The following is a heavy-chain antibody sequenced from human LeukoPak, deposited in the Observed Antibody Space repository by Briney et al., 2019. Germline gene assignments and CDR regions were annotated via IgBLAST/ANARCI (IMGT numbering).Heavy chain of an antibody. CDR1: GFTFSSYS. J-gene: IGHJ3*02. CDR3: ARGTTSCCNGAFDI. V-gene: IGHV3-21*01. CDR2: ISSSSSYI. D-gene: IGHD2-2*01. Sequence: GGSLRLSCAASGFTFSSYSMNWVRQAPGKGLEWVSSISSSSSYIYYADSVKGRFTISRDNAKNSLYLQMNSLRAEDTAVYYCARGTTSCCNGAFDIWGQGTMVTVSS.